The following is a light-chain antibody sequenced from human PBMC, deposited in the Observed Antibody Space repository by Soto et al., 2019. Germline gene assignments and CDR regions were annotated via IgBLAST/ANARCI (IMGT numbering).Light chain of an antibody. J-gene: IGKJ5*01. Sequence: EIVMTQSPATLSVSPWERATLSCRAGQGVTTNFAWYQQKSGQSPRLLIYDVSTRATGVPARFSGTGSGTDFTLTISGLQSDDSAVYFCQQYNNWPFSFGQGTRLEIK. V-gene: IGKV3-15*01. CDR3: QQYNNWPFS. CDR1: QGVTTN. CDR2: DVS.